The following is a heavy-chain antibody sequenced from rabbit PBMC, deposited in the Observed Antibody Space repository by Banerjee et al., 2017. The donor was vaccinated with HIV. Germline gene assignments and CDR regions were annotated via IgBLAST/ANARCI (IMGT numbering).Heavy chain of an antibody. D-gene: IGHD8-1*01. CDR3: ARGLDGAGTSSLSL. V-gene: IGHV1S45*01. J-gene: IGHJ6*01. CDR2: IDAGTSGST. CDR1: EFFFSFSNW. Sequence: QEQLEESGGDLVKPEGSLTLTCKASEFFFSFSNWICWVRQAPGKGLEWIACIDAGTSGSTYYANWAKGRFTISKTSSTTVTLQMTSLTAADTATYFCARGLDGAGTSSLSLWGPGTLVTVS.